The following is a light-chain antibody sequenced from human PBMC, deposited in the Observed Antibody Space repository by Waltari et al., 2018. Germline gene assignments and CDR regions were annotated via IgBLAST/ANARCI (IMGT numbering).Light chain of an antibody. Sequence: DIVLTQSPATLSLSPGERATLSCRASQTVGVFLAWYQQKPGQSPRLLIYDASNRDTGVPIRFSGSGSGTDFTLTISSLEPDDFALYYCQQRRSWPPTFGQGTKVEMK. CDR3: QQRRSWPPT. J-gene: IGKJ1*01. CDR2: DAS. V-gene: IGKV3-11*01. CDR1: QTVGVF.